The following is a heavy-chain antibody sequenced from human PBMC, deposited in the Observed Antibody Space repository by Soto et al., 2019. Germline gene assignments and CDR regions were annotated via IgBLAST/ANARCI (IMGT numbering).Heavy chain of an antibody. D-gene: IGHD1-26*01. J-gene: IGHJ5*02. CDR1: GYTFTNYV. CDR3: ARRVLRSSGSYFWFDP. CDR2: IRPHNGDT. Sequence: QVQLGQSGPEMKKPGASVKVSCKASGYTFTNYVIVWVRQAPGQGLEWMGWIRPHNGDTNYAQKFQGRVSMTTDTSTETTYMELRSLRLDDTAVYYCARRVLRSSGSYFWFDPWGQGTLVTVSA. V-gene: IGHV1-18*04.